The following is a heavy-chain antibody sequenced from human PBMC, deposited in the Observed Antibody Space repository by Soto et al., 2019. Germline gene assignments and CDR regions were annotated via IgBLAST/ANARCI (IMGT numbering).Heavy chain of an antibody. J-gene: IGHJ3*02. CDR1: GFTFSSYS. CDR2: ISSSSSTI. V-gene: IGHV3-48*01. CDR3: ARQGIAAAEGAFDI. Sequence: EVQLVESGGGLVQTGGSLRLSCAASGFTFSSYSMNWVRQAPGKGLEWVSYISSSSSTIYYADSVKGRFTISRDNAKNALYLQMNSLRSDVTAVYYCARQGIAAAEGAFDIWGQVTMVTVSS. D-gene: IGHD6-13*01.